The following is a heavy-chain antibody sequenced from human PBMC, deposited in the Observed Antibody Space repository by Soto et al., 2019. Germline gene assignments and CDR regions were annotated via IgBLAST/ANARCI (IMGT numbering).Heavy chain of an antibody. V-gene: IGHV3-7*01. CDR1: GFTFSSYW. CDR2: MKQDGSEI. D-gene: IGHD6-6*01. CDR3: ARIGYRSSSFVY. J-gene: IGHJ4*02. Sequence: EVQLVESGGGLVQPGGSLRLSCAASGFTFSSYWMSWVRQAPGKGLEWVANMKQDGSEIHYMESMKGRFTLSRDNAKNSLYLQMNSLRAEDTAVYYCARIGYRSSSFVYWCQGSLVTVSS.